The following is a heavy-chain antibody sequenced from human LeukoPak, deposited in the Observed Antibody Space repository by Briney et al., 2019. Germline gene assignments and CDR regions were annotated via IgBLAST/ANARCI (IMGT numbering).Heavy chain of an antibody. CDR1: GGSISSSNW. CDR3: ARSPTYGSASLDY. CDR2: IYHSGST. Sequence: KPSETLSLTCAVSGGSISSSNWWSWVRPPPGKGLEWIGEIYHSGSTNYNPSLKSRVTISVDKSKNQFSLKLSSVTAADTAVYYCARSPTYGSASLDYWGHGTLVTVSP. D-gene: IGHD3-10*01. V-gene: IGHV4-4*02. J-gene: IGHJ4*01.